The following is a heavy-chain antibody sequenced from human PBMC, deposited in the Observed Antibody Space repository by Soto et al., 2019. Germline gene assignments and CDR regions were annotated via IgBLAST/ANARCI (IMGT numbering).Heavy chain of an antibody. D-gene: IGHD3-22*01. CDR3: ERFSGSSGYYYGGFDY. CDR2: IKQDGSEK. J-gene: IGHJ4*02. V-gene: IGHV3-7*01. Sequence: GGSLRLSCAASGFTFSSYWMSWVRQAPGKGLEWVANIKQDGSEKYYVDSVKGRFTISRDNAKNSLYLQMNSLRAEDTAVYYCERFSGSSGYYYGGFDYWGQGTLVTVSS. CDR1: GFTFSSYW.